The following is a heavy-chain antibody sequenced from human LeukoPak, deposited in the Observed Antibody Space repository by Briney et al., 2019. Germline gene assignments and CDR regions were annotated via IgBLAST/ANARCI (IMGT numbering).Heavy chain of an antibody. D-gene: IGHD2-2*01. Sequence: SETLSLTCTVSGYSISSGYYWGWIRQPPGKGLEWIGSIYHSGSTHYNPSLKSRVTISVDTSKNQFSLKLSSVTAADTAVYYCARGRIQIVVVPAAIVGGNWFDPWGQGTLVTVSS. CDR3: ARGRIQIVVVPAAIVGGNWFDP. V-gene: IGHV4-38-2*02. CDR2: IYHSGST. J-gene: IGHJ5*02. CDR1: GYSISSGYY.